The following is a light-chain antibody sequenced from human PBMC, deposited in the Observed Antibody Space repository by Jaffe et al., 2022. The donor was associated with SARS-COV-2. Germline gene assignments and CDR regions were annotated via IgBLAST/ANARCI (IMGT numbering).Light chain of an antibody. J-gene: IGKJ1*01. CDR1: QNITNY. Sequence: EIVLTQSPATLSLSPGERATLSCRASQNITNYLAWYQQKPGQAPRLLIYDASNRAIGIPARFSGSGSGTDFTLTISSLEPEDFTFYYCQQRNNWPPTWTFGQGTKVEIK. CDR2: DAS. CDR3: QQRNNWPPTWT. V-gene: IGKV3-11*01.